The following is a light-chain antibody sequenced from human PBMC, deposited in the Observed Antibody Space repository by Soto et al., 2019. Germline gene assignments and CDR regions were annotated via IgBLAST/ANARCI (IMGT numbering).Light chain of an antibody. CDR2: WAS. V-gene: IGKV4-1*01. Sequence: DIVMTQSPDSLAVSLGERATINCKSSQSVLYSSNNENYLAWYQQKPGQPPKLLIYWASTLESGVPDRFSGSGSGTDFTLTISSLQDEDVAVYYCQQYYSTPITFSQGTRLEIK. J-gene: IGKJ5*01. CDR3: QQYYSTPIT. CDR1: QSVLYSSNNENY.